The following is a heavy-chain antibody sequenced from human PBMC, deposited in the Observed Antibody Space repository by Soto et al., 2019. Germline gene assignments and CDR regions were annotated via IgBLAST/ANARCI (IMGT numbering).Heavy chain of an antibody. V-gene: IGHV4-30-4*01. J-gene: IGHJ6*02. CDR2: IYYSGST. CDR1: GGSISSGDYY. D-gene: IGHD5-18*01. Sequence: SETLSLTCTVSGGSISSGDYYWSWIRQSPGKGLEWIGYIYYSGSTYYNPALKSRLIISADTSKNQFSLKLSSVTAADTAIYYCARDKGDTHHSSGMDVWGQGTTVTVSS. CDR3: ARDKGDTHHSSGMDV.